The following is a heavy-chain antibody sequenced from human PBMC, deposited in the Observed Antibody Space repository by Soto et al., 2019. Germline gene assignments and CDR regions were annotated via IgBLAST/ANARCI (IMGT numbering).Heavy chain of an antibody. J-gene: IGHJ4*02. CDR2: TRHDGSNT. CDR1: GFTFSSYA. Sequence: GGSLRLSCAASGFTFSSYALSWVRQAPGKGLEWVAVTRHDGSNTYYADSVRGRFTISRDNSNKMLYLQMNSLRAEDTAVYYCARDGVGTTTYFGYFDYWGQGTLVTVSS. CDR3: ARDGVGTTTYFGYFDY. D-gene: IGHD1-26*01. V-gene: IGHV3-33*08.